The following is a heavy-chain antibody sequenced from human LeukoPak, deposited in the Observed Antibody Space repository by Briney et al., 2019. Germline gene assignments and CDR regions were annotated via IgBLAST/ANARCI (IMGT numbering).Heavy chain of an antibody. D-gene: IGHD6-19*01. V-gene: IGHV3-23*01. CDR1: GFTVSSDY. CDR3: AKDQHSSGWYVADY. Sequence: PGGSLRLSCAASGFTVSSDYMTWVRQAPGKGLEWVSAISGSGGSTYYADSVRGRFTISRDNSKNTLSLEMNSLRAEDTAVYYCAKDQHSSGWYVADYWGQGTLVTVSS. J-gene: IGHJ4*02. CDR2: ISGSGGST.